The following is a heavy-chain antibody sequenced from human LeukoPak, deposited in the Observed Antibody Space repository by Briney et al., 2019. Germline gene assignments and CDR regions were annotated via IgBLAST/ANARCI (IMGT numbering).Heavy chain of an antibody. CDR1: GFTFSNYG. D-gene: IGHD5-12*01. V-gene: IGHV3-23*01. CDR2: IRGSGVNA. CDR3: VKVFQWLRPWYFDS. J-gene: IGHJ4*02. Sequence: QAGGSLRLSCAASGFTFSNYGLSWVRQAPGKGLEWVSAIRGSGVNAYYADSVRGRFTISRDNSQNTLSLQMNSLKAEDTAVYYCVKVFQWLRPWYFDSWGQGTLVTVSS.